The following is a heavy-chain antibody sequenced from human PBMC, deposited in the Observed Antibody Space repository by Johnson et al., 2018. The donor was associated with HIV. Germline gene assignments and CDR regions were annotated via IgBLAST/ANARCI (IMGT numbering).Heavy chain of an antibody. V-gene: IGHV3-30-3*02. CDR1: GFTFSSYA. CDR3: TKPSTGTYYGFHI. J-gene: IGHJ3*02. CDR2: ISYDGSNK. Sequence: QVQLVESGGGVVQPGRSLRLSCAASGFTFSSYAMHWVRQAPGKGLEWVAVISYDGSNKYYADSMKGRFTISRDNSKNTVWLQMNSLRGEDTAVYYCTKPSTGTYYGFHIWGQGTMVTVSS.